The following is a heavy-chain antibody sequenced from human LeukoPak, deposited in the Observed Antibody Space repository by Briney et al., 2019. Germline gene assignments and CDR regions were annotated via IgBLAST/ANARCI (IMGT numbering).Heavy chain of an antibody. CDR1: GGSISSSSYY. V-gene: IGHV4-39*07. CDR2: IYYSGST. CDR3: ARWKLYGELLWDAFDI. D-gene: IGHD1-26*01. Sequence: SETLSLTCTVSGGSISSSSYYWGWIRQPPGKGLEWIGSIYYSGSTYYNPSLKSRVTISVDTSKNQFSLKLSSVTAADTAVYYCARWKLYGELLWDAFDIWGQGTMVAVSS. J-gene: IGHJ3*02.